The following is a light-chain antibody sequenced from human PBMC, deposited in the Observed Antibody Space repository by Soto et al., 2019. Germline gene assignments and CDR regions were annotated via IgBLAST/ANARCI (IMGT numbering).Light chain of an antibody. CDR1: QSVSSSY. CDR2: GAS. CDR3: QQYGSSLPMYT. J-gene: IGKJ2*01. Sequence: ELVLTQSPGTLSLYPGERATLSCRASQSVSSSYLAWYQQKPGQAPRLLIYGASSRATGIPDRFSGSGSGTDFTLTISRLEPEYFAVYYCQQYGSSLPMYTVGQGTKLEIK. V-gene: IGKV3-20*01.